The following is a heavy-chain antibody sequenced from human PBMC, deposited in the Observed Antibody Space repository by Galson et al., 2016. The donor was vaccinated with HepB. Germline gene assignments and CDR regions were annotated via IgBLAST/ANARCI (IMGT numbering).Heavy chain of an antibody. CDR1: GFSLNNYA. CDR3: AKITYDSGSGSPY. D-gene: IGHD3-10*01. V-gene: IGHV3-64D*06. J-gene: IGHJ4*02. Sequence: SLRLSCAASGFSLNNYAMHWVRQAPGKGLEYVSGISSNGGSTYYAESVKGRFTISRDNSENTLYLQMSSLRAEDTAVYCCAKITYDSGSGSPYWGQGTLTIVSS. CDR2: ISSNGGST.